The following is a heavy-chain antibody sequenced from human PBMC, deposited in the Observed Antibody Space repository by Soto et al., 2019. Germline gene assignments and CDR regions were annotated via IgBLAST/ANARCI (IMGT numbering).Heavy chain of an antibody. D-gene: IGHD5-12*01. CDR1: GFTFSSYA. Sequence: QVQLVESGGGVVQPGRSLRLYCAASGFTFSSYAMHWVRQAPGTGLEWVAVISSDGSSKHYADSVKGRFTISRDNSKNTLFLQMHSLAAEDTAVYYCAKTGESGYDWGWFDPWGQGTLVTVSS. V-gene: IGHV3-30*18. J-gene: IGHJ5*02. CDR3: AKTGESGYDWGWFDP. CDR2: ISSDGSSK.